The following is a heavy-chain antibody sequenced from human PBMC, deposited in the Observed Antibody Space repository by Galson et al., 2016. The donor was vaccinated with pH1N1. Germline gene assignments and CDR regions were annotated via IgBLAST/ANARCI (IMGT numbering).Heavy chain of an antibody. CDR3: ARGNSYYSDYLGY. CDR1: GFTFSSYG. V-gene: IGHV3-33*01. CDR2: IWYDGSNK. Sequence: SLRLSCAASGFTFSSYGMHWVRQAPGKGLEWVAVIWYDGSNKYYADSVKGRFTISRDNSKNTLYLQMNSLRAEDTAVYYCARGNSYYSDYLGYWGQGTPVTVSS. J-gene: IGHJ4*02. D-gene: IGHD4-11*01.